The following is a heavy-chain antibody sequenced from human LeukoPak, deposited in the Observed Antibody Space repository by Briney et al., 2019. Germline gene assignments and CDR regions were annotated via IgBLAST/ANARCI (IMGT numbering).Heavy chain of an antibody. CDR3: ARALGTGLVDY. D-gene: IGHD2-8*02. CDR2: IYYSGST. J-gene: IGHJ4*02. V-gene: IGHV4-39*07. Sequence: SETLSLTCTVSGGSISSSSYYWGWIRQPPGKGLEWIASIYYSGSTYYNPSLKSRVTLSLDTSNKRFSLKLNSVTAADTAVYYCARALGTGLVDYWGQGTLVTVSS. CDR1: GGSISSSSYY.